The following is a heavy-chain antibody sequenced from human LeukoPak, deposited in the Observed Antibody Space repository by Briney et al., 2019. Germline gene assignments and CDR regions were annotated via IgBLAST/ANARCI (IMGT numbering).Heavy chain of an antibody. CDR3: ARESSSVFDY. D-gene: IGHD6-19*01. Sequence: GGSQRLSCSASGFTFRNYGMHWVRQAPGKGVEYVSTISSYGGSTYYADLVKGRFTISRDNSKNTLYLQMNSLRAEDTAVYYCARESSSVFDYWGQGTLVTVSS. CDR2: ISSYGGST. V-gene: IGHV3-64*04. J-gene: IGHJ4*02. CDR1: GFTFRNYG.